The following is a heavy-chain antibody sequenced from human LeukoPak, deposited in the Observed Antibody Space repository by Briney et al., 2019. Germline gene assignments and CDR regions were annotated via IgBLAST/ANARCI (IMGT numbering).Heavy chain of an antibody. CDR1: AFTFSDYS. CDR3: ARDRIKSGSYYFDY. V-gene: IGHV3-48*01. CDR2: ISGRSSTI. Sequence: PGGSLRLSCAASAFTFSDYSMNWVRQAPGKGLEWVSYISGRSSTIYYADSVKGRFTISRDNAKNSMYLQMNSLRAEDTAAYYCARDRIKSGSYYFDYWGQGTLVTVSS. D-gene: IGHD1-26*01. J-gene: IGHJ4*02.